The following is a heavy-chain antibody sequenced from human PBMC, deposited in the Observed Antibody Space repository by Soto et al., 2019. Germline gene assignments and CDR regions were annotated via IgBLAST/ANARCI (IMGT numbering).Heavy chain of an antibody. CDR1: GYSFTSYW. J-gene: IGHJ4*02. V-gene: IGHV5-51*01. Sequence: PGESLKISCKGSGYSFTSYWIGWVRQMPGKGLEWMGIIYPGDSDTRYSPSFQGQVTISADKSISTAYLQWSSLKASDTAMYYCARLNPERPDIVLMVYARSHYYFDYWGQGTLVTVSS. CDR3: ARLNPERPDIVLMVYARSHYYFDY. CDR2: IYPGDSDT. D-gene: IGHD2-8*01.